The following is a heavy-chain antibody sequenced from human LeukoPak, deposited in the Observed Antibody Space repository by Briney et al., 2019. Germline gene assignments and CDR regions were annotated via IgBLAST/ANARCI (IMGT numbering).Heavy chain of an antibody. CDR3: ARDRGSYFSDAFDI. D-gene: IGHD1-26*01. V-gene: IGHV1-2*02. Sequence: ASVKVPCKASGYTFTGYHMHWVRQAPGQGLEWMGWINPNSGGTNYVQRFQGRVTMTRDTSISTAYMELSRLISDDTAAYYCARDRGSYFSDAFDIWGQGTMVTVSS. CDR2: INPNSGGT. J-gene: IGHJ3*02. CDR1: GYTFTGYH.